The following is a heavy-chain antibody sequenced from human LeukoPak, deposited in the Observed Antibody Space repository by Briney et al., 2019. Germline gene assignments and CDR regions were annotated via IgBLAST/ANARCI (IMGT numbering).Heavy chain of an antibody. J-gene: IGHJ6*02. D-gene: IGHD2-2*01. Sequence: GGSLRLSCAASGFTFSRFTMTWVRQAPGKGLEWVSSISSTSSFIYYADSVKGRFTVSRDNAKSSLYLQMNSLRAEGTAIYYCASRDIVVVPGGMDVWGQGTTVTVSS. V-gene: IGHV3-21*01. CDR3: ASRDIVVVPGGMDV. CDR2: ISSTSSFI. CDR1: GFTFSRFT.